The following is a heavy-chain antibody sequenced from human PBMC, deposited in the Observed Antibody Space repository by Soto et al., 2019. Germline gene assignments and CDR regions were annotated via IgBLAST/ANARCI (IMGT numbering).Heavy chain of an antibody. J-gene: IGHJ4*02. CDR1: XFTXXNAX. D-gene: IGHD4-17*01. V-gene: IGHV3-15*01. Sequence: GGXXXXXXAXSXFTXXNAXXXXVRXXXXXGPEWVGRIKSKIDGETTEYAAPVKGRFTISRDDSKNTLYLQMNSLTTGDTAVYYCTTRPFPYCDCPFDYWGQGTLVTVSS. CDR2: IKSKIDGETT. CDR3: TTRPFPYCDCPFDY.